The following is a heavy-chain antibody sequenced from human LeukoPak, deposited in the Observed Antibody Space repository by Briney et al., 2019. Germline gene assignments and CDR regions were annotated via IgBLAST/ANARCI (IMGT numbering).Heavy chain of an antibody. CDR2: ISYDGSNK. CDR3: AKGGGYESAGDY. CDR1: GFTFSSYG. Sequence: PGRSLRLSCAASGFTFSSYGMHWVRQAPGKGLEWVAVISYDGSNKYYADSVKGRFTICRDNSKNTLYLQMNSLRAEDTAVYYCAKGGGYESAGDYWGQGTLVTVSS. D-gene: IGHD5-12*01. V-gene: IGHV3-30*18. J-gene: IGHJ4*02.